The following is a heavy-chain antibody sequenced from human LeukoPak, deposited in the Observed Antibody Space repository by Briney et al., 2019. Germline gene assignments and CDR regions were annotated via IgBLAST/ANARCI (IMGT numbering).Heavy chain of an antibody. V-gene: IGHV3-66*01. Sequence: GGSLRLSCAASGFTFSTYSMNWVRQAPGKGLEWVSVIYSGGSTYYADSVKGRFTISRDNSKSTLYIQMNSLRAEDTAVYYCARVGEKAFHLWPEIDYWGQGTLVTVSS. CDR3: ARVGEKAFHLWPEIDY. CDR1: GFTFSTYS. CDR2: IYSGGST. J-gene: IGHJ4*02. D-gene: IGHD5-24*01.